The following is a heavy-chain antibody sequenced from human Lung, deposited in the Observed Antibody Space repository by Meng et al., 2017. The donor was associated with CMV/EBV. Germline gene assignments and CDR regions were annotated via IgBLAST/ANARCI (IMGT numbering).Heavy chain of an antibody. V-gene: IGHV3-74*01. CDR3: AELYSSTFDI. CDR1: GFTFSDFA. CDR2: INSDGKTT. D-gene: IGHD6-19*01. Sequence: SCAASGFTFSDFAMSWVRQAPGKGLEWVSVINSDGKTTSYADSVKGRFTISRDNAKNTLYLQMNGLRAEDTAVYYCAELYSSTFDIWGQGTMVTVSS. J-gene: IGHJ3*02.